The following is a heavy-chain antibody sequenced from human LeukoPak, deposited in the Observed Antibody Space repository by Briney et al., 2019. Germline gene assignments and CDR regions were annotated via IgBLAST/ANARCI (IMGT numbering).Heavy chain of an antibody. CDR1: GGTFSSYA. V-gene: IGHV1-69*06. CDR2: IIPIFGTA. CDR3: ARQARDYYYYMDV. Sequence: ASVKVSCKASGGTFSSYAISWVRQAPGQGLEWMGRIIPIFGTANYAQKFQGRVTITADKSTSTAYMELSSLRSEDTAVYYCARQARDYYYYMDVWGKGTTVTVSS. J-gene: IGHJ6*03.